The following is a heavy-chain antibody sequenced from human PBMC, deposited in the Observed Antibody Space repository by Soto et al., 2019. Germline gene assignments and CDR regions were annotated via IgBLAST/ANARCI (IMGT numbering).Heavy chain of an antibody. D-gene: IGHD1-26*01. CDR2: ISGSGFKK. CDR1: VFIFESFG. J-gene: IGHJ5*02. Sequence: GGSLRLSCAASVFIFESFGMSWVRQAPGKGLEWISSISGSGFKKYYADSVKGRFTISRDNSKSTVYLELNNLSAEDTAVYHCAKNQGVELVPLATVDWFDPWGQGSVVTVSS. V-gene: IGHV3-23*01. CDR3: AKNQGVELVPLATVDWFDP.